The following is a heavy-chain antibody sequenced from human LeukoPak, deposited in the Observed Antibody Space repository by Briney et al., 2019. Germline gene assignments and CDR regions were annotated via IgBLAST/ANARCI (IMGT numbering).Heavy chain of an antibody. CDR3: VLAPNSNWFDF. CDR2: IHYSGSS. J-gene: IGHJ4*02. V-gene: IGHV4-59*08. CDR1: GDSVSSFY. Sequence: PSETLSLTSSVSGDSVSSFYWNWIRQSPGRGLEWIGNIHYSGSSIYNPSLRSRVTMSIDTSKKQFFLKLTSVTAADTAVYYCVLAPNSNWFDFWGQGTLVTVSS. D-gene: IGHD2-15*01.